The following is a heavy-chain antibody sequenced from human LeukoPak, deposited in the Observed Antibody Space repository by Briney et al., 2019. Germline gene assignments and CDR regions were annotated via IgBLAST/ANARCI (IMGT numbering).Heavy chain of an antibody. D-gene: IGHD2-8*01. CDR2: ISGSGGST. J-gene: IGHJ3*02. CDR3: AKQWRRTYAFDI. V-gene: IGHV3-23*01. Sequence: GGSLRLSCAASGFTFSSYAMSWVRQAPGKGLEWVSAISGSGGSTYYADSVKGRFTISRDNSKNTLYLQMNSLRAEDTALYYCAKQWRRTYAFDIWGQGTMVTVSS. CDR1: GFTFSSYA.